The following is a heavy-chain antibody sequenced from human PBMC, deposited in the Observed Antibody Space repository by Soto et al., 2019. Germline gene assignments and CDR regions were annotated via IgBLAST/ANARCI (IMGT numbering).Heavy chain of an antibody. CDR1: GGSISSSNW. V-gene: IGHV4-4*02. CDR3: ATLPPRVVASLLPIPT. J-gene: IGHJ5*02. Sequence: VQLRQSGPGLVKPSGTLSLTCAVSGGSISSSNWWTWVRQAPGKGLEWIGEIYHSGNTYYNPSLMGRVTITVDKSNNQFSLKLNSVTAADTAVYYCATLPPRVVASLLPIPTWGQGTLVTVSS. D-gene: IGHD1-26*01. CDR2: IYHSGNT.